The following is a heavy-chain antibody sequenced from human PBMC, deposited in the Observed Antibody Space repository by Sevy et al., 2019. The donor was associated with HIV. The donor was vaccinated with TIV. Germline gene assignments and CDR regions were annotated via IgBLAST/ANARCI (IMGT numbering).Heavy chain of an antibody. J-gene: IGHJ4*02. V-gene: IGHV1-69*13. D-gene: IGHD6-19*01. CDR2: IIPMYNTP. CDR3: ARGVTVAGSYLDY. CDR1: GATFSSDV. Sequence: ASVKVSCKASGATFSSDVISWVRQVPGQGLEWMGGIIPMYNTPSYAQNFQGRVTITADGSTSTVYMVLSSLRSEDTAIYYCARGVTVAGSYLDYWGQGTLVTISS.